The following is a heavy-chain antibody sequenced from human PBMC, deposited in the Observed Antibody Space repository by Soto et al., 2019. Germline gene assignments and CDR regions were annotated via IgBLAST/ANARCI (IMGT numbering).Heavy chain of an antibody. CDR3: AKELQRGMDV. V-gene: IGHV1-2*02. J-gene: IGHJ6*02. D-gene: IGHD4-4*01. CDR1: GYTFSVYH. CDR2: IHPNSGGT. Sequence: GASVKVSCKASGYTFSVYHLHWVRKAPGQGLEWMGWIHPNSGGTNYAQRFEGRVTMTRDTSINTAYMELSRLTSDDTAVYFCAKELQRGMDVWGQGTTVTVSS.